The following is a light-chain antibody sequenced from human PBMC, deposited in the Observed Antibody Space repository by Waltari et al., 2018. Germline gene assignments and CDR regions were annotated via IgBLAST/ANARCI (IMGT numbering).Light chain of an antibody. J-gene: IGKJ2*01. Sequence: EIVMTQSPATLSVSPGERAILSCRASQSISNKLAWYQQKPGQAPRILIYDASTRATGIPATFSGSGSGTEFTLTISSLQSEDFVVYYCQQYNSWPYTFGQGTKLEIK. CDR2: DAS. CDR1: QSISNK. V-gene: IGKV3-15*01. CDR3: QQYNSWPYT.